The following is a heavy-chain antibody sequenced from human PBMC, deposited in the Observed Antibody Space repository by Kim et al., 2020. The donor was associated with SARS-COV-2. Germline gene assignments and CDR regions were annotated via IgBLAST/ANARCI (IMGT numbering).Heavy chain of an antibody. D-gene: IGHD4-17*01. CDR1: GDSVSSNSAA. CDR3: ASEADYGDSDPLDY. CDR2: TYYRSKWYN. J-gene: IGHJ4*02. Sequence: SQTLSLTCAISGDSVSSNSAAWNWIRQYPSRGLEWLGRTYYRSKWYNDYAVSVKSRITINPDTSKNQVSLQLNSVTPEDTAVYYCASEADYGDSDPLDYWGQETLLPVSS. V-gene: IGHV6-1*01.